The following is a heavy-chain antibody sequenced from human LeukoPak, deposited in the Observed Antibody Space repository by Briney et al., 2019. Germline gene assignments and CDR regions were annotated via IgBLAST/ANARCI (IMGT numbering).Heavy chain of an antibody. D-gene: IGHD3-22*01. CDR2: ISGGGSST. Sequence: GGSLRLSCAASGFTFSSYAMSWVRQAPGKGLGWVSVISGGGSSTNYADSVKGRFTISRDNSKNTLYLQMNSLRAEDTAVYYCAKFSPAYYDSSGYPPYGYAFDIWGQGTMVPVSS. V-gene: IGHV3-23*01. CDR1: GFTFSSYA. CDR3: AKFSPAYYDSSGYPPYGYAFDI. J-gene: IGHJ3*02.